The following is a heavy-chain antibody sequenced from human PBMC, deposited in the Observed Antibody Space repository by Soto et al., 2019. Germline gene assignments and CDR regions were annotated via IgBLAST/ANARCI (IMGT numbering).Heavy chain of an antibody. D-gene: IGHD2-15*01. CDR2: IWYDGSNK. CDR1: GFTFSSYG. Sequence: GGSLRLSCAASGFTFSSYGMHWVRQAPGKGLEWVAVIWYDGSNKYYADSVKGRFTISRDNSKNTLYLQMNSLRAEDTAVYYCARDLRMVPGAYYYYYGMDVWGQGTTVTVSS. J-gene: IGHJ6*02. V-gene: IGHV3-33*01. CDR3: ARDLRMVPGAYYYYYGMDV.